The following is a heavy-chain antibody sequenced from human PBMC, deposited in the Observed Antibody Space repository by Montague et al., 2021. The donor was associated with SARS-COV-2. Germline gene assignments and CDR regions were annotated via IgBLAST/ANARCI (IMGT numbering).Heavy chain of an antibody. CDR3: ARHQTSITMIVVVISSWFDP. D-gene: IGHD3-22*01. CDR2: IYYSGST. V-gene: IGHV4-39*01. J-gene: IGHJ5*02. Sequence: SETLSLTCTVSGGSISSSSYNWGWIRQPPGKGLEWIGSIYYSGSTYYNPSLKSRVTISVDTSKNQFSLKLSSVTAADTAVYYCARHQTSITMIVVVISSWFDPWGQGTLVTVSS. CDR1: GGSISSSSYN.